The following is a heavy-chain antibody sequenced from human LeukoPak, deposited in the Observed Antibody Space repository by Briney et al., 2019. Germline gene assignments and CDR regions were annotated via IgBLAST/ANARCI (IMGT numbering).Heavy chain of an antibody. CDR3: ARDLWELQSAFDL. V-gene: IGHV4-61*01. CDR1: GGSVSSGSYY. CDR2: IYYSGST. J-gene: IGHJ3*01. D-gene: IGHD1-26*01. Sequence: SETLSLTCTVSGGSVSSGSYYWSWIRQPPRKGLEWIGYIYYSGSTNYNPSLMSRVIISVDTSKNQFSLKLRSVTAADTAVYYCARDLWELQSAFDLWGQATMVTVSS.